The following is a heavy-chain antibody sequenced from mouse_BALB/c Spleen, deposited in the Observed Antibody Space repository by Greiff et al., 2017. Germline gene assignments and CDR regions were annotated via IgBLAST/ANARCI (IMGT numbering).Heavy chain of an antibody. CDR3: ARGGYDLYWYFDV. V-gene: IGHV3-8*02. J-gene: IGHJ1*01. D-gene: IGHD2-2*01. CDR1: GDSITSGY. CDR2: ISYSGST. Sequence: EVQLQESGPSLVKPSQTLSLTCSVTGDSITSGYWNWIRKFPGNKLEYMGYISYSGSTYYNPSLKSRISITRDTSKNQYYLQLNSVTTEDTATYYCARGGYDLYWYFDVWGAGTTVTVSS.